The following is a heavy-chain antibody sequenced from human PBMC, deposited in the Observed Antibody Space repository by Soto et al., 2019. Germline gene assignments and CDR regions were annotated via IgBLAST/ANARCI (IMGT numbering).Heavy chain of an antibody. J-gene: IGHJ6*02. V-gene: IGHV5-51*01. Sequence: GESLKISCKGSGYTFTDYWIGWVRQLPGKGLEWMGIIYPGDSDTRYSPSFQGHVTITVDKSTSTAYLQWNTLKASDTAMYYCAMHISNFRYYYCAMDFWGQGTTVTVSS. CDR1: GYTFTDYW. CDR2: IYPGDSDT. CDR3: AMHISNFRYYYCAMDF. D-gene: IGHD2-21*01.